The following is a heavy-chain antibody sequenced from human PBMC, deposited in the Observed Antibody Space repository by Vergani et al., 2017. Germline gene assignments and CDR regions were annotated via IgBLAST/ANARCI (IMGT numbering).Heavy chain of an antibody. CDR3: ANGTLEAVYFDY. J-gene: IGHJ4*02. CDR2: INTNTGHP. D-gene: IGHD6-13*01. V-gene: IGHV7-4-1*02. CDR1: GYTFTGYY. Sequence: QVQLVQSGAEVKKPGASVKVSCKASGYTFTGYYMHWVRQAPGQGLEWMGWINTNTGHPAYAQGFRGRFVFSLDTSVNTAYLQINNLKSDDTAFYYCANGTLEAVYFDYWGQGALVAVSS.